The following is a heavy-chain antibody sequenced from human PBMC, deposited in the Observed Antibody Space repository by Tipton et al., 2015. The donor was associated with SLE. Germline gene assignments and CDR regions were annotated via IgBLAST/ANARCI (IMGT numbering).Heavy chain of an antibody. CDR3: ARDDSWAQCGGDCGGYFDL. V-gene: IGHV4-39*07. CDR1: GGSVSSSSYY. J-gene: IGHJ2*01. D-gene: IGHD2-21*01. Sequence: TLSLTCTVSGGSVSSSSYYWGWIRQPPGKGLEWIGSIYYSGSTYYNPSLKSRVTISVDTPKNQFSLKLSSVTAADTAVDYCARDDSWAQCGGDCGGYFDLWGRGTLVTVSS. CDR2: IYYSGST.